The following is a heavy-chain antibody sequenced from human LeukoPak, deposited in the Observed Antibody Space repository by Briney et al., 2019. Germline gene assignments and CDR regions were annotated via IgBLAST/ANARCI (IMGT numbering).Heavy chain of an antibody. CDR1: GFTFSSSA. Sequence: GGSLRLSCAASGFTFSSSAMSWVRQAPGKGLEWVSAISNNGGYTYYADSVQGRFTISRDNSKNTLFLQMNSLRAEDTAVYYCAKDGGLWVSAHWGDSWGRGTLVTVSS. CDR2: ISNNGGYT. D-gene: IGHD7-27*01. J-gene: IGHJ4*02. CDR3: AKDGGLWVSAHWGDS. V-gene: IGHV3-23*01.